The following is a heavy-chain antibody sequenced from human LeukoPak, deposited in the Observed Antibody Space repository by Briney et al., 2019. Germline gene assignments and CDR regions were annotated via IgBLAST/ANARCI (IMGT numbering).Heavy chain of an antibody. Sequence: AGGSLRLSCVDSGTTFSRYWMSWVRQAPGKGLEWVANIKQDGGEKYYVDSVKGRFTISRDNAKNSLYLQMNSLRVEDTAVYYCARDGRPLDYWGQGTLVTVSS. CDR2: IKQDGGEK. CDR1: GTTFSRYW. J-gene: IGHJ4*02. V-gene: IGHV3-7*03. CDR3: ARDGRPLDY.